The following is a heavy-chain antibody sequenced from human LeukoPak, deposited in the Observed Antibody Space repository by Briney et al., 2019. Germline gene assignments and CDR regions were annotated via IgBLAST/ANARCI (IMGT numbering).Heavy chain of an antibody. Sequence: SETLSLTCTVSGGSISNFFWNWVRRPPGKGLEWIGYIYSSGSTYYNPSLKSRLTISLDTSKNQFFLQMSSVTAADTAVYYCARSDYGGNSAAFGVWGQGTMVTVSS. V-gene: IGHV4-59*01. CDR1: GGSISNFF. J-gene: IGHJ3*01. CDR3: ARSDYGGNSAAFGV. D-gene: IGHD4-23*01. CDR2: IYSSGST.